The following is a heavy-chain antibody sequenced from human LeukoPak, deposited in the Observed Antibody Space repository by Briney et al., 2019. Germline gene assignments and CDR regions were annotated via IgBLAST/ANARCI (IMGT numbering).Heavy chain of an antibody. CDR2: ISYDGSNK. Sequence: GRSLRLSCAASGFTFSSYAMHWVRQAPGKGLEWVAVISYDGSNKYYADSVKGRFTISRDNARNSLFLQMNSLRAEDTAVYYCARLGDKDVDIVATIEWGFDYWGQGALVTVSS. V-gene: IGHV3-30-3*01. CDR1: GFTFSSYA. J-gene: IGHJ4*02. D-gene: IGHD5-12*01. CDR3: ARLGDKDVDIVATIEWGFDY.